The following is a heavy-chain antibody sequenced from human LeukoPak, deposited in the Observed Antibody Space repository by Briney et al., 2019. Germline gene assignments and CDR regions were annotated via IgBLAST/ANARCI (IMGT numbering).Heavy chain of an antibody. V-gene: IGHV4-34*01. D-gene: IGHD6-13*01. CDR1: GGSFSGYY. J-gene: IGHJ4*02. CDR3: ARTRTLRQLVPHFDY. Sequence: PSETLSLTCAVYGGSFSGYYWSWIRQPPGKGLEWIGEIYQSGSTNYNSSLKSRVIISIDKSKNQFSLKLNSVTAADTAVYYCARTRTLRQLVPHFDYWGQGTLVTVSS. CDR2: IYQSGST.